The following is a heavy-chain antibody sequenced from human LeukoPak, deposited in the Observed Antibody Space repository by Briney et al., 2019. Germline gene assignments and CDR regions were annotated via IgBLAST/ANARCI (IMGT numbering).Heavy chain of an antibody. D-gene: IGHD3-3*02. CDR1: GYTFTSYA. CDR3: ARDLAPTGLDP. Sequence: GASVKVSRKASGYTFTSYAIHWVRQAPGQRLEWMGWINAGNGNTKYSQEFQGRVTITRDTSASTAYMELSSLRSEDMAVYYCARDLAPTGLDPWGQGTLVTVSS. CDR2: INAGNGNT. J-gene: IGHJ5*02. V-gene: IGHV1-3*03.